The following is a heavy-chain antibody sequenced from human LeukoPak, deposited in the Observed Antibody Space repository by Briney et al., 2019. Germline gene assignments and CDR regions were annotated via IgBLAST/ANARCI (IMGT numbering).Heavy chain of an antibody. CDR3: ARDGGSGQRVYYYYYMDV. J-gene: IGHJ6*03. Sequence: SGGSLRLSCAASGFTFSSYSMNWVRQAPGKGLEWVSSISSSSSYIYYADSVKGRFTISRDNAKNSLYLQMNSLRAEDTAVYYCARDGGSGQRVYYYYYMDVWGKGTTVTVSS. V-gene: IGHV3-21*01. CDR2: ISSSSSYI. D-gene: IGHD2-15*01. CDR1: GFTFSSYS.